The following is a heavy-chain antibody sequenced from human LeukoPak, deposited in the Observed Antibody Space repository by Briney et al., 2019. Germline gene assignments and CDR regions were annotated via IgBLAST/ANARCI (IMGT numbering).Heavy chain of an antibody. CDR2: IKQDGSEK. V-gene: IGHV3-7*01. CDR3: ARGVGYCSSTSCYNAFDI. CDR1: GFTFSSYW. J-gene: IGHJ3*02. D-gene: IGHD2-2*02. Sequence: GGSLRLSCAASGFTFSSYWMSWDRQAPGKGLEWVANIKQDGSEKYYVDSVKGRFTISRDNAKNTLYLQMNSLRAEDTAVYYCARGVGYCSSTSCYNAFDIWGQGTMVTVSS.